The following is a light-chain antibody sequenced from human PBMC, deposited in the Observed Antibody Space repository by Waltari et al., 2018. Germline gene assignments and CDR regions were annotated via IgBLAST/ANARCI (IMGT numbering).Light chain of an antibody. V-gene: IGKV3D-15*01. CDR2: GAS. CDR1: QSVSSS. Sequence: EIVMTQSPATLSLSPGERAPLSCRASQSVSSSLAWYQQKPGQAPRLIIYGASSRATGIPDRFSGSGSGTDFTLNISSLEAEDVGIYYCMQRSEWPYSFGQGTKVEIK. CDR3: MQRSEWPYS. J-gene: IGKJ2*03.